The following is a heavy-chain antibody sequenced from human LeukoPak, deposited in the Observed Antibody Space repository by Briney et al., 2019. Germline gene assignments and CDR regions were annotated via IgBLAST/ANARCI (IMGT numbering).Heavy chain of an antibody. D-gene: IGHD3-10*01. CDR2: IYYSGST. CDR3: ASPLGMVRGN. J-gene: IGHJ4*02. Sequence: SETLSLTCTVSGDSISSSSSYWGWIRQPPGAGLEWIGSIYYSGSTYYNTSLKSRVTISVDTSKNQFSLRLNSVTAADTAVYYCASPLGMVRGNWGQGTLVTVSS. V-gene: IGHV4-39*01. CDR1: GDSISSSSSY.